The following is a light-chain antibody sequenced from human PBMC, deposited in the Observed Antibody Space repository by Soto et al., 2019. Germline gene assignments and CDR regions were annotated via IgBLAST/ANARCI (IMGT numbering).Light chain of an antibody. V-gene: IGKV3-20*01. J-gene: IGKJ2*01. CDR1: QSVSSSY. CDR2: DAS. Sequence: ESVLTQSPGTLSLSPGESATLSCRASQSVSSSYLAWYQQKPGQAPRLLIYDASSRSTGIPDRFSGSGSGTDVTLTISRLEPEDFAVYYCHQYGSSLYTFGQGTKLEIK. CDR3: HQYGSSLYT.